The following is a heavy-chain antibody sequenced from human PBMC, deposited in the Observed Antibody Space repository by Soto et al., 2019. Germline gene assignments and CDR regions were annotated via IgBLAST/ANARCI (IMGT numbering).Heavy chain of an antibody. CDR2: ISGSGDST. V-gene: IGHV3-23*01. CDR1: GFTFSSYA. Sequence: EVQLLESGGGLVQPGGSLRLSCAASGFTFSSYAMNWVRQAPGKGLEWVSVISGSGDSTYYADSVKGRFTISRDNSKNTLYLQMNSLRAEDTAVYYCASRNSCWYFDLWGRGTLVTVSS. J-gene: IGHJ2*01. CDR3: ASRNSCWYFDL. D-gene: IGHD4-4*01.